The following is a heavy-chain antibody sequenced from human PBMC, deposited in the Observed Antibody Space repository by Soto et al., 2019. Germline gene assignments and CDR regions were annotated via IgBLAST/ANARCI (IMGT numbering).Heavy chain of an antibody. CDR3: ANSWTTLTTGFDF. Sequence: XVSLLLSCVAPGFTFRNYAIHWVRQAPGKGLGWVAVISSDGSEKYYLDSVRDRFTISRDNSKNTLYLQMNNLRPEDTAMYYCANSWTTLTTGFDFWGQGALVTVSS. CDR1: GFTFRNYA. J-gene: IGHJ4*02. CDR2: ISSDGSEK. V-gene: IGHV3-30*18. D-gene: IGHD4-17*01.